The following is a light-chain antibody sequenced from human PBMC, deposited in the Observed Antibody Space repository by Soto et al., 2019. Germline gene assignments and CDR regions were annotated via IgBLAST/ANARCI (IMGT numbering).Light chain of an antibody. CDR1: QSVRSD. V-gene: IGKV3-15*01. Sequence: EIVMTQSPAXLSVSPGERVTLSCRASQSVRSDLAWYQQKPGQAPRLLIYGASTRATGIPARFSGSGSGTDFTLTVSSLQSEDIAVYYCQQYNNWPPWTFGQGTRVEVK. CDR2: GAS. J-gene: IGKJ1*01. CDR3: QQYNNWPPWT.